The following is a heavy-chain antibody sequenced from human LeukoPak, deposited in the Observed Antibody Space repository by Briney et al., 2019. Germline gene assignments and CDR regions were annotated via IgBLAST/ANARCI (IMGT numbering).Heavy chain of an antibody. Sequence: PGRSLRLSCAASGFTFSSYAMHWVRQAPGKGLEWVAVISYDGSNKYYADSVKGRFTISRDNSKNTLYLQMNSLRAEDTAVYYCAKISWDSGGDREKFWGQGTLVTVSS. D-gene: IGHD2-21*02. CDR2: ISYDGSNK. J-gene: IGHJ4*02. CDR1: GFTFSSYA. V-gene: IGHV3-30*04. CDR3: AKISWDSGGDREKF.